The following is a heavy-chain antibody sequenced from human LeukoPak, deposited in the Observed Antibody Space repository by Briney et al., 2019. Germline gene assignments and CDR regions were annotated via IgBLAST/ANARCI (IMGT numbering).Heavy chain of an antibody. Sequence: GESLKISCKGSGYSFTNDWITWVRQMPGKGLEWMGRIDPSDSYTKYSPSFQGQVTISADKSISTAYLQWSSLKASDTAIYYCARQPRDVGSRDWFDPWGQGTLVTVSS. CDR1: GYSFTNDW. CDR2: IDPSDSYT. V-gene: IGHV5-10-1*04. CDR3: ARQPRDVGSRDWFDP. D-gene: IGHD3-10*01. J-gene: IGHJ5*02.